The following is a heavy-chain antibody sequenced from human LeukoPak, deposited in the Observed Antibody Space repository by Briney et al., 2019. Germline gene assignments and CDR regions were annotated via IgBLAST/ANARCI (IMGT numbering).Heavy chain of an antibody. J-gene: IGHJ4*02. CDR3: ASPSGSSWYSKYYFVH. CDR2: INPSGGST. CDR1: GYTFTSYY. D-gene: IGHD6-13*01. Sequence: ASVKVSCKASGYTFTSYYMHWVRQAPGQGLEWMGIINPSGGSTSYAQMFQGRVTMTGDMSTSTVYIELSSLRSEDTAVYYCASPSGSSWYSKYYFVHWGLGTLVTASS. V-gene: IGHV1-46*01.